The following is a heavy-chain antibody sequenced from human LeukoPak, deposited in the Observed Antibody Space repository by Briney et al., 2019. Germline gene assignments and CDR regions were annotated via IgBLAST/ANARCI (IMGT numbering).Heavy chain of an antibody. CDR3: ARDPYSGSYGNYYYYFMDV. Sequence: GGSLRLSCAAPGFTFSSYEMNWVRQAPGKGLEWVSYISSSSSTIYYADSVKGRFTIPRDNAKNSLYLQMNSLRAEDTAVYYCARDPYSGSYGNYYYYFMDVWGKGTTVTISS. J-gene: IGHJ6*03. CDR2: ISSSSSTI. CDR1: GFTFSSYE. V-gene: IGHV3-48*03. D-gene: IGHD1-26*01.